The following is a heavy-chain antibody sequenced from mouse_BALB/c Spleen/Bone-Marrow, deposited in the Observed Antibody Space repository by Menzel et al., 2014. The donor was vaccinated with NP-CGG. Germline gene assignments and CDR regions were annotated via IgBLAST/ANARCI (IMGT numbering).Heavy chain of an antibody. CDR2: INPGSGGA. J-gene: IGHJ2*01. D-gene: IGHD3-2*01. CDR1: GYAFTNYL. V-gene: IGHV1-54*01. CDR3: AREWTARAVDY. Sequence: QAQLQQPGAELVMPGTSVKASCKASGYAFTNYLLERVKQRPGQGLEWIGVINPGSGGANYNEKFKGKATLTADKSSSTDYMQLSSLTSDDSAVYFCAREWTARAVDYWGQGTTLTVSS.